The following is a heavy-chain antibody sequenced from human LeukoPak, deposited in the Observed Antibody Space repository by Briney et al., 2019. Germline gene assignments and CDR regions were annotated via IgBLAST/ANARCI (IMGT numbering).Heavy chain of an antibody. V-gene: IGHV4-59*08. CDR3: ARHAGDGPIYYFDY. CDR1: GGSISSYY. Sequence: SETLSLTCTVSGGSISSYYWSWIRQPPGKGLEGIGYIYYSGSTNYNPSLKSRFTISVDTSKNQFTLKLSSVTAADTAVYYCARHAGDGPIYYFDYWGQGTLVTVSS. D-gene: IGHD5-24*01. J-gene: IGHJ4*02. CDR2: IYYSGST.